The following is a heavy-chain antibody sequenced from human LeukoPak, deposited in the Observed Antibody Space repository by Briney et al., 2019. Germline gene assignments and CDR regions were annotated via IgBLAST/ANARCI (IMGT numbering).Heavy chain of an antibody. J-gene: IGHJ6*02. D-gene: IGHD1-26*01. Sequence: ASVKVPCKASGYTFTSYYMHWVRQAPGQGLEWMGIINPSGGSTSYAQKFQGRITMTRDTSTSTVYMELSSLRSEDTAVYYCARVRGIVGATIPRYYYYGMDVWGQGTTVTVSS. CDR3: ARVRGIVGATIPRYYYYGMDV. CDR1: GYTFTSYY. V-gene: IGHV1-46*01. CDR2: INPSGGST.